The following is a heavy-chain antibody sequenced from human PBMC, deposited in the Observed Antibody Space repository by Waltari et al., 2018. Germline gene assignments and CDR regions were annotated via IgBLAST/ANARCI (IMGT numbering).Heavy chain of an antibody. CDR1: GFSFGSYE. Sequence: EVQLVESGGGLVQPGGSLRLSCVASGFSFGSYEMLWVRQAPGKGLEWVSYITTSDRSIYYADSVKGRFTISRDNAKNSLYLQMNSLRAEDTAVYYCARVGGYYYYYMDVWGKGTTVTVSS. D-gene: IGHD3-16*01. J-gene: IGHJ6*03. V-gene: IGHV3-48*03. CDR3: ARVGGYYYYYMDV. CDR2: ITTSDRSI.